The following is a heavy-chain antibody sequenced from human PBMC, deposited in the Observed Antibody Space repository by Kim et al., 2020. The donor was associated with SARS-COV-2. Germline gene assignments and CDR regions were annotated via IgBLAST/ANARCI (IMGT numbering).Heavy chain of an antibody. CDR3: ARQRHDILTGYEDGFDM. Sequence: GGSLRLSCVASGFTFNDYYMSWIRQAPGKGLEWVSYISISGSTMYYAESVKGRFTISRDNAKNSLFLQMNSLRAEDTAVYYCARQRHDILTGYEDGFDMWGQGTKVTVSS. CDR2: ISISGSTM. D-gene: IGHD3-9*01. J-gene: IGHJ3*02. V-gene: IGHV3-11*04. CDR1: GFTFNDYY.